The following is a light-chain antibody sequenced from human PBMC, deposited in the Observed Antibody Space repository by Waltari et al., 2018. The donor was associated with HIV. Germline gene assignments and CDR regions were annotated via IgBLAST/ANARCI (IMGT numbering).Light chain of an antibody. J-gene: IGLJ2*01. Sequence: TISCSGSSSNIGSNTVNWYQQLPGTAPRLLIYSNNQRPSWVPDRFSGSKSGTPASLAISGLQSEDEADYYCAAWDDSLSGLVVFGGGTKLTVL. CDR3: AAWDDSLSGLVV. CDR2: SNN. V-gene: IGLV1-44*01. CDR1: SSNIGSNT.